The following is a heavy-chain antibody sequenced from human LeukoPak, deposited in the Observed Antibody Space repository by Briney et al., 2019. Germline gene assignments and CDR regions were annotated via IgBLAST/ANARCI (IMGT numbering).Heavy chain of an antibody. CDR2: IIPIFGTA. V-gene: IGHV1-69*13. Sequence: SAKVSCKASGGTFSSYAISWVRQAPGQGLEWMGGIIPIFGTANYAQKFQGRVTITADESTSTAYMELSSLRSEDTAVYYCARLEWLGKYYFDYWGQGTLVTVSS. D-gene: IGHD3-3*01. J-gene: IGHJ4*02. CDR1: GGTFSSYA. CDR3: ARLEWLGKYYFDY.